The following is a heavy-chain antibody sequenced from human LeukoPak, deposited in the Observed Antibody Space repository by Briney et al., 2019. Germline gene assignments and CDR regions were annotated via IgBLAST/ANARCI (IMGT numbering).Heavy chain of an antibody. V-gene: IGHV1-69*01. Sequence: SVKVSCKASGGTFSSYAISWVRQAPGQGLEWMGGIIPIFGTANYAQKFQGRVTITADESTSTAYMELSSLRSEDTAVYYCATPPDGQGPSPFDYWAREPWSPSPQ. CDR1: GGTFSSYA. CDR3: ATPPDGQGPSPFDY. CDR2: IIPIFGTA. J-gene: IGHJ4*02.